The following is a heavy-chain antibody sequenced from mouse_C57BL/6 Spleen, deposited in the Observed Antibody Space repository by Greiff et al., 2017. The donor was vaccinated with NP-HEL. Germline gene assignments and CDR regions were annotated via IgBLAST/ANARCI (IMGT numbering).Heavy chain of an antibody. Sequence: VQGVESGPELVRPGASVKISCKASGYAFSSSWMNWVKQRPGKGLEWIGRIYPGDGDTNYNGKFKGKATLTADKSSSTAYMQLSSLTSEDSAVYFCARSPLYGSSPYWYFDVWGTGTTVTVSS. CDR3: ARSPLYGSSPYWYFDV. D-gene: IGHD1-1*01. CDR1: GYAFSSSW. V-gene: IGHV1-82*01. J-gene: IGHJ1*03. CDR2: IYPGDGDT.